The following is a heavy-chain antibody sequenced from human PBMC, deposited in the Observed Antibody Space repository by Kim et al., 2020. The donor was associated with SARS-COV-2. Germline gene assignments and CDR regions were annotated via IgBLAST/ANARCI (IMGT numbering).Heavy chain of an antibody. J-gene: IGHJ4*02. D-gene: IGHD3-9*01. V-gene: IGHV3-21*01. Sequence: YEDSVKGRFTISRDNAKNSLYLQMNSLRAEDTAVYYCARTALTGNSPFDYWGQGTLVTVSS. CDR3: ARTALTGNSPFDY.